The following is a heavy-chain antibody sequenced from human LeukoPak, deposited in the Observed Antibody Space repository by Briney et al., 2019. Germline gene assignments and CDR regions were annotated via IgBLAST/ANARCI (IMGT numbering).Heavy chain of an antibody. CDR2: ISYDGSNK. CDR3: ARALSQLSSSWYNIRDYYYGMDV. Sequence: GGSLRLSCAASGFTFSSYAMHWVRQAPGKGLEWVAVISYDGSNKYYADSVKGRFTISRDNSKNTLYLQMNSLRAEDTAVYYCARALSQLSSSWYNIRDYYYGMDVWGQGTTVTVSS. CDR1: GFTFSSYA. D-gene: IGHD6-13*01. V-gene: IGHV3-30*04. J-gene: IGHJ6*02.